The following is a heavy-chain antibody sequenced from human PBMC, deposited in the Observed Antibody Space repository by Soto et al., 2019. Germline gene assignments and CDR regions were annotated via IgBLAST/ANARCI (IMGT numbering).Heavy chain of an antibody. CDR2: IYLGGTT. D-gene: IGHD3-10*01. CDR1: GYSITSSSF. CDR3: ARPRPNFGAVDS. J-gene: IGHJ4*02. Sequence: QVQLQESGPGLVKPSETLSLTCAVSGYSITSSSFWGWIRQPPGKGLEWIGSIYLGGTTYYDPSLKSRVTIAVDTSRNEFSLRLTSVTAADTAVYYFARPRPNFGAVDSWGRGTLVTVST. V-gene: IGHV4-38-2*01.